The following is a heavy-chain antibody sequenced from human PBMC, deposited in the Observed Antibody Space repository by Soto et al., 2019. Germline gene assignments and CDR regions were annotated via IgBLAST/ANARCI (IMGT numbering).Heavy chain of an antibody. CDR1: GYTLTELS. CDR2: FDPEDGET. V-gene: IGHV1-24*01. CDR3: ATLPVPAALYYYYYMDV. J-gene: IGHJ6*03. D-gene: IGHD2-2*01. Sequence: ASVKVSCKVSGYTLTELSMRWVRQAPGKGLEWMGGFDPEDGETIYAQKFQGRVTMTEDTSTDTAYMELSSLRSEDTAVYYCATLPVPAALYYYYYMDVWGKGTTVTVSS.